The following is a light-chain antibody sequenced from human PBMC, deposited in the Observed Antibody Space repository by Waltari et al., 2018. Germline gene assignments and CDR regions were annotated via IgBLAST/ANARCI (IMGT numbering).Light chain of an antibody. CDR2: GAS. CDR1: QSISNN. V-gene: IGKV3-15*01. CDR3: QQYYNWPQT. Sequence: EIVMTHTPATLSVSPGERATLSCRASQSISNNLAWYQQKPGQAPRLLVYGASTRATGIPARFSGSGSGTEFTLTISSLQSEDFAVYYCQQYYNWPQTFGQGTKLEIK. J-gene: IGKJ2*01.